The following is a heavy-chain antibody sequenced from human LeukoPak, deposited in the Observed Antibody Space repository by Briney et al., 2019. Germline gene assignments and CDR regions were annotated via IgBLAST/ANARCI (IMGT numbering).Heavy chain of an antibody. V-gene: IGHV3-7*03. CDR1: GFTFSGYW. Sequence: PGGSLRLSCAATGFTFSGYWMSWVRQAPGKGLEWVANIKQDGSEKSYVDSVKGRFAVSRDNAISSLFLQMNSLRVEDTAVYYCARAPGGMSMIRRIPVGRFDPWGQGTLVTVSS. CDR3: ARAPGGMSMIRRIPVGRFDP. CDR2: IKQDGSEK. D-gene: IGHD3-16*01. J-gene: IGHJ5*02.